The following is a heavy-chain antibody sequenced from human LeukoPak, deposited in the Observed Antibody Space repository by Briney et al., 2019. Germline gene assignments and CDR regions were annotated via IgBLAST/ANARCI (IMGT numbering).Heavy chain of an antibody. CDR2: IYPGDPDT. J-gene: IGHJ5*02. Sequence: GESLKISCKGSGYSFTSYWIGWVRQMPGKGLEWMGIIYPGDPDTRYSPSFQGQVTISADKSISPAYLQWSSLKASDTAMYYCARHAEPAAALVRTKNWFDPWGQGTLVTVSS. CDR3: ARHAEPAAALVRTKNWFDP. V-gene: IGHV5-51*01. CDR1: GYSFTSYW. D-gene: IGHD2-2*01.